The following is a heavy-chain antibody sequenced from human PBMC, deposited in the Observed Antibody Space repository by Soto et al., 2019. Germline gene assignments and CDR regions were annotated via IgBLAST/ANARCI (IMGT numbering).Heavy chain of an antibody. CDR2: ISAYNGNT. CDR3: ARESRSTYYDFWSGYYTLDYFDY. Sequence: GASVKVSCKASGYTFTSYGISWVRQAPGQGLEWMGWISAYNGNTNYAQKLQGRVTMTTGTSTSTAYMELRSLRSDDTAVYYCARESRSTYYDFWSGYYTLDYFDYWGQGTLVTVSS. J-gene: IGHJ4*02. D-gene: IGHD3-3*01. V-gene: IGHV1-18*01. CDR1: GYTFTSYG.